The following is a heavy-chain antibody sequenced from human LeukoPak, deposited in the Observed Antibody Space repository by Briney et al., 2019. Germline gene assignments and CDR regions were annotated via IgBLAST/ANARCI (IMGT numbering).Heavy chain of an antibody. CDR2: INNDGSST. CDR3: ARGGFYYDSSPLADY. CDR1: GFTFSSYW. Sequence: PGGSLRLSCAASGFTFSSYWMHWVRQAPGKGLVWVSRINNDGSSTSYADSVKGRFTISRDNAKKTVYLQMNSLRAEDTAVYYCARGGFYYDSSPLADYWGQGTLVTVSS. D-gene: IGHD3-22*01. J-gene: IGHJ4*02. V-gene: IGHV3-74*01.